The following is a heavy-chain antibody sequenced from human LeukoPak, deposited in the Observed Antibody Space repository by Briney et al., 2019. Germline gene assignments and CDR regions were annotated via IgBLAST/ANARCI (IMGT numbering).Heavy chain of an antibody. V-gene: IGHV4-61*01. D-gene: IGHD6-13*01. Sequence: PSETLSLTCTVSGGSVSSGSYYWSWIRQPPGKGLEWIGYIYYSGSTNYNPSLKSRVTISVDTSKNQFSLKLSSVTAAGTAVYYCAREAIAAAGNDYWGQGTLVTVSS. CDR2: IYYSGST. CDR3: AREAIAAAGNDY. CDR1: GGSVSSGSYY. J-gene: IGHJ4*02.